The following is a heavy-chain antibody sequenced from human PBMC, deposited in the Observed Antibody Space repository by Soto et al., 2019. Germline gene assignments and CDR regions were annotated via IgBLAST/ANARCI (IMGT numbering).Heavy chain of an antibody. CDR1: GGTFSSYA. CDR3: ARGLVDLNYYYYYGMDV. CDR2: IIPIFGTA. D-gene: IGHD2-8*02. V-gene: IGHV1-69*13. J-gene: IGHJ6*02. Sequence: ASVKVSCKTSGGTFSSYAISWVRQAHGQGLEWMGGIIPIFGTANYAQKFQGRVTITADESTSTAYMELSSLRSEDTAVYYCARGLVDLNYYYYYGMDVWGQGTTVTVSS.